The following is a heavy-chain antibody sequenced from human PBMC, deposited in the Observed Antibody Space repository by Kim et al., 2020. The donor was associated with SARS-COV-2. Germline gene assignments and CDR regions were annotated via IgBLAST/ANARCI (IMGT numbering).Heavy chain of an antibody. CDR1: GFTFADYA. V-gene: IGHV3-49*03. Sequence: GGSLRLSCSASGFTFADYAMNWFRQAPGKGLEWVGFIRSKAYGGITKYAASVKGRFTISRDDSKSIAYLQMNSLKTEDTAVYYCTRLDDYGDYPYYYYGMDVWGQGTTVTVS. J-gene: IGHJ6*02. D-gene: IGHD4-17*01. CDR3: TRLDDYGDYPYYYYGMDV. CDR2: IRSKAYGGIT.